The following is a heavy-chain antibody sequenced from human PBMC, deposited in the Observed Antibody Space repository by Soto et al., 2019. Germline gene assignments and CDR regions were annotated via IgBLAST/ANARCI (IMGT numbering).Heavy chain of an antibody. D-gene: IGHD5-12*01. Sequence: QVQLQESGSGLVKSSGTLSLTCAVSGGSISSSNWWSWVRQPPGKGLEWIVEIYHSGSTNDNPSLKKRVTISVDKYKQQFSLKLSSVTAADTAVYYCARGGGERGYRSWGQGTLVTVS. CDR1: GGSISSSNW. CDR2: IYHSGST. CDR3: ARGGGERGYRS. V-gene: IGHV4-4*02. J-gene: IGHJ4*02.